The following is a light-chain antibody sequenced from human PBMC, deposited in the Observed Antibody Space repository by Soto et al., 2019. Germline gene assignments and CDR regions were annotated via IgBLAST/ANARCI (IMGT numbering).Light chain of an antibody. J-gene: IGKJ1*01. CDR1: QTISSW. CDR2: KAS. V-gene: IGKV1-5*03. Sequence: DIQMTQSRSTLSGSLGDRVTITCRASQTISSWLACYQHKPGKARKLMIYKASTLKSGVPSSFSGSGSGKEFTLIISSLQPDDFATYFCQHYSSYSEAFGQGTKVDIK. CDR3: QHYSSYSEA.